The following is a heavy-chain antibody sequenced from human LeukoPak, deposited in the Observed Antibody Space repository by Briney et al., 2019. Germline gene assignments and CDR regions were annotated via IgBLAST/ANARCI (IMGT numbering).Heavy chain of an antibody. Sequence: GGSLRLSCAASGFTSSSYGMHWVRQAPGKGLEWVAVIWYDGSNKYYADSVKGRFTTSRDNSKNTLYLQMNSLRAEDTAVYYCARARATGDAFDIWGQGTMVTVSS. V-gene: IGHV3-33*01. CDR2: IWYDGSNK. J-gene: IGHJ3*02. CDR1: GFTSSSYG. D-gene: IGHD5-12*01. CDR3: ARARATGDAFDI.